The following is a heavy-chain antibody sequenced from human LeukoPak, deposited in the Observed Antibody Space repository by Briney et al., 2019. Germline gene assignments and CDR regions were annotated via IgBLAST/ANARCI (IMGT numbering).Heavy chain of an antibody. J-gene: IGHJ4*02. V-gene: IGHV1-69*04. CDR2: IIPILDIA. D-gene: IGHD2-2*02. Sequence: SVNVSCKASGYTFTSYGISWVRQAPGQGLEWMGRIIPILDIAHCAQKFQARVTITAHKSTTTVYMELSSLRSEDTAVYYCARGTKDIVVVPAAIREPGGFDYWGQGTLVTVSS. CDR3: ARGTKDIVVVPAAIREPGGFDY. CDR1: GYTFTSYG.